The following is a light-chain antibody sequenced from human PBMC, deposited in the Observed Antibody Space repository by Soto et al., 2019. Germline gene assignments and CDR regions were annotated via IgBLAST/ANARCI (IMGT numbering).Light chain of an antibody. J-gene: IGKJ5*01. Sequence: DIQLTQSPSFLSASVGDRVTITCRAIQGISSYLAWYQQKPGKAPKLLIYAASTLQSGVPSRFSGSGSGTEFTLTVSGLQPEDFATYYCQQSYSTPLSITFGQGTRLEIK. CDR2: AAS. V-gene: IGKV1-9*01. CDR3: QQSYSTPLSIT. CDR1: QGISSY.